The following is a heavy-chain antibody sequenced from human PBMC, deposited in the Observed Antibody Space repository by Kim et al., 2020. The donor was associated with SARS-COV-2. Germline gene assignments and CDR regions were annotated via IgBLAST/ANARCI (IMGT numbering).Heavy chain of an antibody. J-gene: IGHJ6*02. V-gene: IGHV1-3*01. CDR2: INAGNGNT. CDR1: GYTFTSYA. Sequence: ASVKVSCKASGYTFTSYAMHWVRQAPGQRLEWMGWINAGNGNTKYSQKFQGRVTITRDTSASTAYMELGSLRSEDTAVYYCAREALLWFGSSPYGMDVWGQGTTVTVSS. D-gene: IGHD3-10*01. CDR3: AREALLWFGSSPYGMDV.